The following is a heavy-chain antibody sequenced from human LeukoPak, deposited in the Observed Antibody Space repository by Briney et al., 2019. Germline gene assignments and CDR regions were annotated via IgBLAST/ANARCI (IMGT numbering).Heavy chain of an antibody. CDR2: ISGSGGST. CDR3: AKDDRIQTRRYSYNY. CDR1: GFTFSSYG. D-gene: IGHD5-18*01. J-gene: IGHJ4*02. V-gene: IGHV3-23*01. Sequence: GGSLRLSCAASGFTFSSYGMSWVRQAPGKGLEWVSAISGSGGSTSYADSVKGRFTISRDNSMNTLYLQMNSLRAEDTAVYYCAKDDRIQTRRYSYNYWGQGTLVTVSS.